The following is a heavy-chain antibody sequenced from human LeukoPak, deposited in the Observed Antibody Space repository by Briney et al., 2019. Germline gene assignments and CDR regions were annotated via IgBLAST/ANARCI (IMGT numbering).Heavy chain of an antibody. D-gene: IGHD3-9*01. CDR1: GFTFDDYA. CDR3: QAEDGIRDFDWSIDY. V-gene: IGHV3-9*01. CDR2: ISCNSGSI. J-gene: IGHJ4*02. Sequence: GGSLRLSCAASGFTFDDYAMHWVRQAPGKGLEWVSGISCNSGSIGHADSLKGRFTIARDNAKNSLYLQMNSLRAEDTAFFFFQAEDGIRDFDWSIDYWGQGTLVTVSS.